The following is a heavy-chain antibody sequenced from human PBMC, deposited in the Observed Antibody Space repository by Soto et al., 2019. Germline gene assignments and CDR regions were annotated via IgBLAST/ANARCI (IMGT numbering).Heavy chain of an antibody. CDR1: GGTFSTYA. CDR3: ARGIRDSSGWDFDY. V-gene: IGHV1-69*06. Sequence: QVQLVQSGAEVKKPGSSVKVSCKASGGTFSTYAFSWVRQAPGQGLEWMGGIIPMFGTANYAQRFQGRVTITADKSTSTAYMELSSLRSEDTAVYYCARGIRDSSGWDFDYWGQGTLVIVPS. J-gene: IGHJ4*02. D-gene: IGHD6-19*01. CDR2: IIPMFGTA.